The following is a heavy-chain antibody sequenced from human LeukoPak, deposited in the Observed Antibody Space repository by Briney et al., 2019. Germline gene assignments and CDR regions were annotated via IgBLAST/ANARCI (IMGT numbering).Heavy chain of an antibody. D-gene: IGHD2-8*02. CDR1: GGSISSGDYY. CDR2: IYYSGST. CDR3: ARWRRRMSGGYV. V-gene: IGHV4-30-4*01. J-gene: IGHJ6*02. Sequence: SETLSLTCTVSGGSISSGDYYWSWIRQPPGKGLEWIGYIYYSGSTYYNPSLKSRVTISVDTSKNQFSLKLSSVTAADTAVYYCARWRRRMSGGYVWGQGTTVTVSS.